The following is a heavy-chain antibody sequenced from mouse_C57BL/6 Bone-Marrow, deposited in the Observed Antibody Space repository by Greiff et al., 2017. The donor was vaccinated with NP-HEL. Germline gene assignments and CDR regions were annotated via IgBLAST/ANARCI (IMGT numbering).Heavy chain of an antibody. CDR3: ARYGVYYGNYVDY. V-gene: IGHV1-76*01. J-gene: IGHJ2*01. D-gene: IGHD2-1*01. Sequence: LVESGAELVRPGASVKLSCKASGYTFTDYYINWVKQRPGQGLEWIARIYPGSGNTYYNEKFKGKATLTAEKSSSTAYMQLSSLTSEDSAVYFCARYGVYYGNYVDYWGQGTTLTVSS. CDR1: GYTFTDYY. CDR2: IYPGSGNT.